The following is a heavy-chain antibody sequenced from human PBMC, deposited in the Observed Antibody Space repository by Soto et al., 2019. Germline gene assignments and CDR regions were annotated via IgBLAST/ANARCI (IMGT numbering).Heavy chain of an antibody. Sequence: PGESLKISCIGSGYIFTNFWIAWVRQMPGKGLEWMGLIFPGDSYTRYNVSFNGPVIISADKSSNTVYLQWSSLKASDSATYYCARGPVVGCTAARSPFDGLDVWGQGTTVTVSS. CDR1: GYIFTNFW. J-gene: IGHJ6*02. D-gene: IGHD6-19*01. CDR2: IFPGDSYT. V-gene: IGHV5-51*01. CDR3: ARGPVVGCTAARSPFDGLDV.